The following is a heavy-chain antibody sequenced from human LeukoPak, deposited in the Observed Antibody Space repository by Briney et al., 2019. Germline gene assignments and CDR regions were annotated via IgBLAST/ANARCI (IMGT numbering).Heavy chain of an antibody. CDR2: ISSTGGST. V-gene: IGHV3-23*01. D-gene: IGHD6-19*01. J-gene: IGHJ5*02. Sequence: GVSLRLSCAASGFTCSSYAMSWVRQAPGKGLEWVSGISSTGGSTYYADSVKGRFTISRDNSKNTLYLQMNSLTAEDTAVYYCARGYSSLDPWGQGTLVTVSS. CDR3: ARGYSSLDP. CDR1: GFTCSSYA.